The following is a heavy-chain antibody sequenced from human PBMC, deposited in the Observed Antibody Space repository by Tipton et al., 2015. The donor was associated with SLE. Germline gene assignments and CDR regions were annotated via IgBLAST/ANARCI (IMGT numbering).Heavy chain of an antibody. D-gene: IGHD6-13*01. CDR3: ARVSGGIAYMDV. V-gene: IGHV4-39*07. J-gene: IGHJ6*03. Sequence: TLSLTCTVSGGSIGSSSYYWGWIRQPPGEGLEWIGTTHYSGSTFYNPSLKSRVTISVDTSTNRLSLQLSSVTAADTALYYCARVSGGIAYMDVWGKGTTVTFSS. CDR2: THYSGST. CDR1: GGSIGSSSYY.